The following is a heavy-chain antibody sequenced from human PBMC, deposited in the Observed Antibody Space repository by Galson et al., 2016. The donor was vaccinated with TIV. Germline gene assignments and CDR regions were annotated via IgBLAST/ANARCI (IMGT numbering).Heavy chain of an antibody. CDR3: ARDGGNAWEYDC. CDR1: GSAVSSYE. Sequence: SLRLSCAASGSAVSSYEMNWVRQAPGKGLEWLSYIGRGANFRDYSDSVKGRFTVSEDNAKSSLYLQMSSLRAEDTGVYYCARDGGNAWEYDCWGQGTLVTVSP. D-gene: IGHD1-26*01. J-gene: IGHJ4*02. V-gene: IGHV3-48*03. CDR2: IGRGANFR.